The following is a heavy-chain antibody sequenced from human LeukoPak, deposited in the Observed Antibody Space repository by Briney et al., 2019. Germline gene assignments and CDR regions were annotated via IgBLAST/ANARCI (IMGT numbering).Heavy chain of an antibody. V-gene: IGHV1-18*01. CDR1: GYTFTNYG. D-gene: IGHD4-23*01. CDR3: ARGGYGGLRFWFDP. J-gene: IGHJ5*02. Sequence: ASVKVSCKASGYTFTNYGISWVRQAPGQGLEWMGWISAYNGNTNYAQTLQGRVSMTTDTSTSTAYMELRSLRFDDTAVYYCARGGYGGLRFWFDPWGQGTLVTVSS. CDR2: ISAYNGNT.